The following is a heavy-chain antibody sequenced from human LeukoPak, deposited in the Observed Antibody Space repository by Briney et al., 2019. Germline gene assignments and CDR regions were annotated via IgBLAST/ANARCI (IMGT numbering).Heavy chain of an antibody. D-gene: IGHD3-22*01. CDR2: ISAYSGNT. J-gene: IGHJ4*02. Sequence: ASVKVSCKTSGYNFNNYGIGWVHQPPGQGLYWMGWISAYSGNTNYAQKLKGRVPMTTDTSTSTAYMELRSVRSDDTAVYYSARFEMYNSDSSGYYLGGYFAYWGQGTLVTVSS. V-gene: IGHV1-18*01. CDR3: ARFEMYNSDSSGYYLGGYFAY. CDR1: GYNFNNYG.